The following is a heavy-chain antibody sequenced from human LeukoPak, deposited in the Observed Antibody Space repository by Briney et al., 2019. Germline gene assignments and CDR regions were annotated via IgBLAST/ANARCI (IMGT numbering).Heavy chain of an antibody. J-gene: IGHJ5*02. CDR2: INPNSGGT. CDR3: ARDPRLYSSSWYEWGLNWFDP. V-gene: IGHV1-2*02. Sequence: GASVKVSCKASGYTFTGYYMHWVRQAPGQGLEWMGWINPNSGGTNYAQKFQGRVTMTRDTSISTAYMELSRLRSDDTAVYYCARDPRLYSSSWYEWGLNWFDPRGQGTLVTVS. CDR1: GYTFTGYY. D-gene: IGHD6-13*01.